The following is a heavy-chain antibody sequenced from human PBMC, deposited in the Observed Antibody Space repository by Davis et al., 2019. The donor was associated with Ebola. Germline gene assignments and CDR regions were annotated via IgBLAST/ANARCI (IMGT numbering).Heavy chain of an antibody. Sequence: SVTVSCKASRCTFSSYAISWVRQAPGQGLEWVGGIIPLFRTTSNEQKFQGRVTIFADKSTSTAYMELSSLRSEDTAVYYCARDRRKRGREDYFDYWGQGTLVTVSS. J-gene: IGHJ4*02. V-gene: IGHV1-69*06. D-gene: IGHD3-16*01. CDR2: IIPLFRTT. CDR1: RCTFSSYA. CDR3: ARDRRKRGREDYFDY.